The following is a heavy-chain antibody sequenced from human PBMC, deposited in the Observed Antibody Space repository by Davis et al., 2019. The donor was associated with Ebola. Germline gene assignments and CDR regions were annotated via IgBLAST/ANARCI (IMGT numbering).Heavy chain of an antibody. D-gene: IGHD6-6*01. Sequence: PSETLSLTCTVSGGSISSGSYYWSWIRQPAGKGLEWIGHIYTSGSTNYNPSLKSRVTISVDTSKNQFSLKLSSVTAADTAVYYCARGHPNSIDDWFDPWGQGTLVTVSS. CDR3: ARGHPNSIDDWFDP. CDR1: GGSISSGSYY. V-gene: IGHV4-61*09. J-gene: IGHJ5*02. CDR2: IYTSGST.